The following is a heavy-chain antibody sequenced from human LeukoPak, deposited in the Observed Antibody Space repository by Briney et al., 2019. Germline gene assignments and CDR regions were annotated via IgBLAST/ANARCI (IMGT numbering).Heavy chain of an antibody. D-gene: IGHD3-22*01. CDR1: GFTFDDYG. CDR2: VNWSGGST. CDR3: ARDRGPYDSSGYYPYDAFDI. J-gene: IGHJ3*02. Sequence: GGSLRLSCAASGFTFDDYGMTWVRQAPGKGLEWVSSVNWSGGSTGYADSVKGRFTISRDNAKNSLFLQMNSLRAEDTALYYCARDRGPYDSSGYYPYDAFDIWGQGTMVTVSS. V-gene: IGHV3-20*04.